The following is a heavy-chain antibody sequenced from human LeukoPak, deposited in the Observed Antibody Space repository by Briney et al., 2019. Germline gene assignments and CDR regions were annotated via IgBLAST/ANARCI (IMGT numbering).Heavy chain of an antibody. V-gene: IGHV3-23*01. CDR2: ISGSGGST. CDR1: GFTFSSYA. D-gene: IGHD2-15*01. J-gene: IGHJ4*02. Sequence: GGSLRLSCAASGFTFSSYAMSWVRQAPGEGLEWVSAISGSGGSTYYADSVKGRFTISRDNSKNTLYLQMNSLRAEDTAVYYCAKGYCSGGSCPIDYWGQGTLVTVSS. CDR3: AKGYCSGGSCPIDY.